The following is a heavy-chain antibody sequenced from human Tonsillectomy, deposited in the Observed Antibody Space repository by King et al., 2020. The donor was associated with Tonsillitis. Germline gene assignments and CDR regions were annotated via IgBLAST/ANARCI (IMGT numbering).Heavy chain of an antibody. CDR2: IYHSGST. Sequence: QLQLQESGSGLVKPSQTLSLTCAVSGGSISSGGNSWNWIRQPPGKGLEWIGYIYHSGSTSSNPSLKSRATISVDRSKNQFSLKLSPVTAADTAVYYCARGNYGDYKAPDAFDIWGQGTMVTVSS. V-gene: IGHV4-30-2*01. CDR1: GGSISSGGNS. CDR3: ARGNYGDYKAPDAFDI. D-gene: IGHD4-17*01. J-gene: IGHJ3*02.